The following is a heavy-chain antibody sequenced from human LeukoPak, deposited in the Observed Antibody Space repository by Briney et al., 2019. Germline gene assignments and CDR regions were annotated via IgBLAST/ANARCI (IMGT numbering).Heavy chain of an antibody. J-gene: IGHJ4*02. Sequence: ASVKVSCKASGYTFTSYDINWVRQATGQGLEWMGWMNPNSGNTGYAQKFQGRVTMTRNTSISTAYMELSSLRSEDTAVYYCARVFRASMVRGVIALDYWGQGTLVTVSS. V-gene: IGHV1-8*01. CDR2: MNPNSGNT. CDR3: ARVFRASMVRGVIALDY. CDR1: GYTFTSYD. D-gene: IGHD3-10*01.